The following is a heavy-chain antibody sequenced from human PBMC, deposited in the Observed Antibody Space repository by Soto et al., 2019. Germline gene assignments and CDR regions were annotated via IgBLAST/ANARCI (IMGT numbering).Heavy chain of an antibody. CDR1: GFTFDDYT. J-gene: IGHJ4*02. CDR3: AKPSSLYSSSYYFDY. Sequence: GGSLRLSCAASGFTFDDYTMHWVRQAPGKGLEWVSLISWDGGSTYYADSVKGRFTISRDNSKNSLYLQMNSLRTEDTALYYCAKPSSLYSSSYYFDYWGQGTLVTVSS. V-gene: IGHV3-43*01. CDR2: ISWDGGST. D-gene: IGHD6-6*01.